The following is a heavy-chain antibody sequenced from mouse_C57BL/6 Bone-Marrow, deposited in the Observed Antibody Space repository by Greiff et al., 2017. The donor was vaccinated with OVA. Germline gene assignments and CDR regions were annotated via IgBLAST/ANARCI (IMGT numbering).Heavy chain of an antibody. CDR2: ISTYYGDA. J-gene: IGHJ2*01. V-gene: IGHV1-67*01. D-gene: IGHD2-4*01. Sequence: VKVVESGPELVRPGVSVKISCKGSGYTFTDYAMHWVKQSHAKSLEWIGVISTYYGDASYNQKFKDKATMTVDKSSSTAYMELARLTSEDSAVYYCAGLIYYDYDVRSLDYWGQGTTLTVSS. CDR3: AGLIYYDYDVRSLDY. CDR1: GYTFTDYA.